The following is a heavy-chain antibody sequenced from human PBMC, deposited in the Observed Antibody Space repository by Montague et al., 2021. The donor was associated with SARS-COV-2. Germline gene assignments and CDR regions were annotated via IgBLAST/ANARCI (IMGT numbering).Heavy chain of an antibody. CDR3: ARGPVDDNCSGGSCYSRYTCCMDV. V-gene: IGHV4-34*01. Sequence: SETLSLTCAVYGGSLSGYYWSWIRQPPGKGLEWIGEINHSGSTNXXPSLKSRVTISVDTSKNQFSLKLSSLTAADTAVYYCARGPVDDNCSGGSCYSRYTCCMDVWGQGTMVTVSS. CDR2: INHSGST. J-gene: IGHJ3*01. D-gene: IGHD2-15*01. CDR1: GGSLSGYY.